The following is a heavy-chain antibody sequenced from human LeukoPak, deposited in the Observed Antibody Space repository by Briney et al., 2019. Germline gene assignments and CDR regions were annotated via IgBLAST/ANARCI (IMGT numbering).Heavy chain of an antibody. D-gene: IGHD3-22*01. Sequence: ASVKVSCKASGYTFTSYGINWVRQATGQGLEWMGWMNPNSGNTGYAQKFQGRVTITRNTSISTAYMELSSLRSEDTAVYYCARAGDYYDIDAFDIWGQGTMVTVSS. CDR2: MNPNSGNT. CDR1: GYTFTSYG. V-gene: IGHV1-8*03. CDR3: ARAGDYYDIDAFDI. J-gene: IGHJ3*02.